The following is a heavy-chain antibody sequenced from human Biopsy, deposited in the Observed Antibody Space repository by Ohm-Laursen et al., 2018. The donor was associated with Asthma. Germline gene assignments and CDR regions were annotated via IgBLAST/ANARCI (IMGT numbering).Heavy chain of an antibody. V-gene: IGHV1-69*13. D-gene: IGHD2-2*01. Sequence: VKISCKSLGGTFNTYVIGWVRQAPGQGLEWMGGINSVFGTTTYPQKFQDRVTIAADDSTSTVYMELSSLRSEDTAVYYCARKAGSCISRTCYSLDFWGQGTLVTVSS. CDR1: GGTFNTYV. CDR2: INSVFGTT. CDR3: ARKAGSCISRTCYSLDF. J-gene: IGHJ4*02.